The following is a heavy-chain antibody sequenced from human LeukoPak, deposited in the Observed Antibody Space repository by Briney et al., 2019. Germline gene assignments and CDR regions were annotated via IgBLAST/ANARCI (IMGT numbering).Heavy chain of an antibody. V-gene: IGHV1-69*13. CDR3: ARGGYDFWSGSLYYYYYMDV. Sequence: GASVKVSFKASGGTFSSYAISWVGQAPGQGLERMGGIIPIFGKANYAHKFQGRVTITADESTSTAYMELSSLRSEDTAVYYCARGGYDFWSGSLYYYYYMDVWGKGTTVTVSS. J-gene: IGHJ6*03. D-gene: IGHD3-3*01. CDR2: IIPIFGKA. CDR1: GGTFSSYA.